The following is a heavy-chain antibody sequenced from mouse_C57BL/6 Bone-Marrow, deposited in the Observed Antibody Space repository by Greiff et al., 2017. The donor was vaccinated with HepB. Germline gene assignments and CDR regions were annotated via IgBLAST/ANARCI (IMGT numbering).Heavy chain of an antibody. CDR1: GFTFSTSG. CDR3: TRDRCDYYFDY. CDR2: INTGGTYT. D-gene: IGHD2-14*01. V-gene: IGHV5-6*01. J-gene: IGHJ2*01. Sequence: EVQLVESGGDLVKPGGSLKLSCAASGFTFSTSGMSWVRQTPDRRLEWVATINTGGTYTYYADSVRGRFTISQDSAKNTLFLLMSSLKSEDSAIYYCTRDRCDYYFDYWGQGTTLTVSS.